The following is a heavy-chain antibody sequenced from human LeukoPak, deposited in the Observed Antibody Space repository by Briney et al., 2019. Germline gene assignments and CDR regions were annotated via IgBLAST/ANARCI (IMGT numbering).Heavy chain of an antibody. CDR2: ISGSGGDT. CDR3: AKDLGGEGGSGFPGQ. Sequence: GGSLRLSCTASGFTFSTYSMAWARQAPGKGPEWVSAISGSGGDTYYADSVKGPFTIYRDNSKDTLYLQMNGLRAEDTAIYYCAKDLGGEGGSGFPGQWGQGTLVTASS. CDR1: GFTFSTYS. D-gene: IGHD3-10*01. V-gene: IGHV3-23*01. J-gene: IGHJ4*02.